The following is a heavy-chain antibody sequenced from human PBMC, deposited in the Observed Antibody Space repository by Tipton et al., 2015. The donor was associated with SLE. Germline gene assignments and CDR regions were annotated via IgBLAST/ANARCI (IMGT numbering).Heavy chain of an antibody. D-gene: IGHD2-2*01. J-gene: IGHJ6*02. CDR3: AKERIDSSTWFIGYGVDA. CDR1: GFTLNNYV. V-gene: IGHV3-23*03. CDR2: VYSGGTT. Sequence: SLRLSCEASGFTLNNYVMSWVRQAPGKGLEWVSVVYSGGTTFYSDSVKGRFTMSRETSENTLHLQMNRLTVEDSAVYFCAKERIDSSTWFIGYGVDAWGQGTTVTVSS.